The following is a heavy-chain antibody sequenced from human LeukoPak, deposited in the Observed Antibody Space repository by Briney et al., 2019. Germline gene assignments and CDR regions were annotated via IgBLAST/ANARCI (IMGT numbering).Heavy chain of an antibody. CDR1: GFTFSSYA. CDR2: ILYDGSNK. D-gene: IGHD2-15*01. Sequence: GRSLRLSCAASGFTFSSYAMHWVRQAPGKGLEWVAVILYDGSNKYYVDSVKGRFTISRDNSKNTLYLQMNSLRTEDTAVYYCAKQGGGSGSYFDYWGQGTLVTVSS. J-gene: IGHJ4*02. CDR3: AKQGGGSGSYFDY. V-gene: IGHV3-30*18.